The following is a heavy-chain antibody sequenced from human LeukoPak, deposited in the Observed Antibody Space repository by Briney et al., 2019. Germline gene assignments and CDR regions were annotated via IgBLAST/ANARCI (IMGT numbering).Heavy chain of an antibody. V-gene: IGHV3-21*01. CDR3: AKDFWSGYYTGIDGYFDY. J-gene: IGHJ4*02. CDR1: GLTFSSYS. Sequence: GGSLRLSCAASGLTFSSYSMNWVRQAPGKGLAWGSSISSSSSYIYYADSVKGRFTISRDNAKNSLYLQMNGLRAEDTAVYYCAKDFWSGYYTGIDGYFDYWGQGTLVTVSS. CDR2: ISSSSSYI. D-gene: IGHD3-3*01.